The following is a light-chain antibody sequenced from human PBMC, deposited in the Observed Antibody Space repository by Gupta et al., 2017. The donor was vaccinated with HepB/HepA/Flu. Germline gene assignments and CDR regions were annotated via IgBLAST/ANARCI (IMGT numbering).Light chain of an antibody. V-gene: IGKV3-20*01. CDR1: QSISSTY. J-gene: IGKJ1*01. CDR3: QQYSSSPWT. Sequence: ENVLTQSPGTLSLSPGETATLSCRASQSISSTYLAWFQQKPGQAPRLLIYASSTRATGVADRFSGSESATDFTLTISRLEPQDFAVYYCQQYSSSPWTFGQGTRVEIK. CDR2: ASS.